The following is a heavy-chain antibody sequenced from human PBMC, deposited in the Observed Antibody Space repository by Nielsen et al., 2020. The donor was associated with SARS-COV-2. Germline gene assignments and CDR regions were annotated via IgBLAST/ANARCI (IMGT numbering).Heavy chain of an antibody. CDR1: GFGFDDYA. V-gene: IGHV3-9*01. CDR3: APPGLGY. Sequence: SLKISCAGSGFGFDDYAMHWVRQAPGKGLEWVSGISWSSGKIGYADSVKGRFTISRDNAKNSLYLQMNSLRVEDTALYYCAPPGLGYWGQGTLVTVST. J-gene: IGHJ4*02. CDR2: ISWSSGKI. D-gene: IGHD2-8*02.